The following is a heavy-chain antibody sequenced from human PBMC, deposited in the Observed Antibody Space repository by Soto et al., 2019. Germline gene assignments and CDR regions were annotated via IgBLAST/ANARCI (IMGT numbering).Heavy chain of an antibody. CDR1: GFTFSSYW. D-gene: IGHD3-3*01. J-gene: IGHJ4*02. V-gene: IGHV3-7*01. Sequence: GGSLRLSCAASGFTFSSYWMSWVRQAPGKGLEWVANIKQDGSEKYYVDSVKGRFTISRDNAKNSLYLQMNSLRAEDTAVYYCARDVYYDFWSGYPHWGQGTLVTVSS. CDR2: IKQDGSEK. CDR3: ARDVYYDFWSGYPH.